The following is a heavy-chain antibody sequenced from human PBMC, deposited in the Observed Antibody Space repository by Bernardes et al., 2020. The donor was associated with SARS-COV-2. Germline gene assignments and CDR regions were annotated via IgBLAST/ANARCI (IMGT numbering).Heavy chain of an antibody. J-gene: IGHJ4*02. CDR1: GGSISSSNW. V-gene: IGHV4-4*02. Sequence: SETLSLTCAVSGGSISSSNWWSWVRQPPGKGLEWIGEIYHSGSTNYNPSLKSRVTISVDKSKNQFSLKLSSVTAADTAVYYCARSPDSSGYYYLFDYWGQGTLVTVSS. CDR2: IYHSGST. CDR3: ARSPDSSGYYYLFDY. D-gene: IGHD3-22*01.